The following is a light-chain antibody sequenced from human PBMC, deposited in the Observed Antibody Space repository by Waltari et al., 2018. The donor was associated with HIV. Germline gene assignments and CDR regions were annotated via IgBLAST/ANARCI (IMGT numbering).Light chain of an antibody. Sequence: QSALTQPPSASGSPGQSVTLSCTGTSSDVGGYNYVSWHQQHRGKAPKLMIYDVIKRPSGVPDRCSGSKSGNTAALTVAGLQPEDEADYYCSSHAGSKVVFGGGTRLTVL. CDR3: SSHAGSKVV. J-gene: IGLJ2*01. V-gene: IGLV2-8*01. CDR2: DVI. CDR1: SSDVGGYNY.